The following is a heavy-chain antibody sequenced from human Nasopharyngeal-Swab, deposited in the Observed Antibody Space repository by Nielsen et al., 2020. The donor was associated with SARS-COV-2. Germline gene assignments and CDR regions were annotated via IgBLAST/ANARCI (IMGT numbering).Heavy chain of an antibody. J-gene: IGHJ3*02. CDR2: ISGSGGST. CDR3: AKDILPGRYDRTYDAFDI. V-gene: IGHV3-23*01. CDR1: GFTFSSYW. D-gene: IGHD3-22*01. Sequence: GESLKISCAASGFTFSSYWMHWVRQAPGKGLEWVSAISGSGGSTYYADSVKGRFTISRDNSKNTLYLQMNSLRAEDTAVYYCAKDILPGRYDRTYDAFDIWGQGTMVTVSS.